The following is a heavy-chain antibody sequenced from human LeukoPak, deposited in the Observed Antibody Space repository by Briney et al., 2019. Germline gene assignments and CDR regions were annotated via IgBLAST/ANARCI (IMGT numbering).Heavy chain of an antibody. CDR1: GYTFTDYY. CDR3: APEAGYNYDY. D-gene: IGHD5-24*01. J-gene: IGHJ4*02. CDR2: INPNSGGT. V-gene: IGHV1-2*02. Sequence: GASVKVSCKAPGYTFTDYYMHWVRQAPGQGLEWMGWINPNSGGTNYAQKFQGRVTMTRDTSISTAYMELSRLRSDDTAMYYCAPEAGYNYDYWGQGTLVTVSS.